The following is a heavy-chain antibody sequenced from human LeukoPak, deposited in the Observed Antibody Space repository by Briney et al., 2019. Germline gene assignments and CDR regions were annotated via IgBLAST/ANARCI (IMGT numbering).Heavy chain of an antibody. CDR3: AKGDGFGTDH. V-gene: IGHV3-30*02. CDR2: IRYDGSNK. D-gene: IGHD3-3*01. CDR1: GFTFSNYG. J-gene: IGHJ4*02. Sequence: PGGSLRLSCAASGFTFSNYGMHWVRQGPGKGLEWVAFIRYDGSNKYYADSVKGRFTISRDNSKNTLYVQMNSLTTEDTAVYYCAKGDGFGTDHWGQGTLVTVSS.